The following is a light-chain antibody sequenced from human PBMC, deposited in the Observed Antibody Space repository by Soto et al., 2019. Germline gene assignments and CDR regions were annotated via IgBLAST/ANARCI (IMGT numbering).Light chain of an antibody. J-gene: IGKJ1*01. CDR3: QHYNNWPPWT. CDR2: GAS. CDR1: QSISTN. Sequence: EVVMTQTPATLSVSPGERATLSCRASQSISTNLAWYQQKPGQAPRLLIYGASTRATGIPARFSGSGSGTEFSLSISSLRSEDFAVHYCQHYNNWPPWTSGQGTKVEIK. V-gene: IGKV3-15*01.